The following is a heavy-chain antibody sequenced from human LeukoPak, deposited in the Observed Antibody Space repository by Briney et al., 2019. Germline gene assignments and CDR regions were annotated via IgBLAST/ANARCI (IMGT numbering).Heavy chain of an antibody. V-gene: IGHV1-8*01. Sequence: ASVKVSFMASGYTFTIHDSKWVREATGRGGGSRGWLTSNSGDTGYAQKFQGRVTMTSDSSISTAYMELRSLRSQDTAIYHCVRTPPNWGLYYRGQGTLVTVSS. CDR2: LTSNSGDT. D-gene: IGHD7-27*01. J-gene: IGHJ4*02. CDR3: VRTPPNWGLYY. CDR1: GYTFTIHD.